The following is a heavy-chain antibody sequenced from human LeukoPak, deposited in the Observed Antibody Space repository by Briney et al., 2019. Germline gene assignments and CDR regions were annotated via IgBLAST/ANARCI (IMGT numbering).Heavy chain of an antibody. J-gene: IGHJ4*02. CDR2: ISSGGSTI. Sequence: GGSLRLSCAASGFIFSNYEMNWVRQAPGKGLEWVSYISSGGSTISYADSVKGRFTISRDNAKNSLHLQMNSLRAEDTAVYYCARLGLAVDYWGQGTLVTVS. CDR3: ARLGLAVDY. V-gene: IGHV3-48*03. CDR1: GFIFSNYE.